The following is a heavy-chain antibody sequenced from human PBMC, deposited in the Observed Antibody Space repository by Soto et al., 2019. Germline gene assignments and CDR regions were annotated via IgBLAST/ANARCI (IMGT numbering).Heavy chain of an antibody. CDR1: GYTFTGYY. CDR3: ARDNVVVLAAIGYYYYYGMDV. V-gene: IGHV1-2*02. D-gene: IGHD2-2*02. CDR2: INPNSGGT. J-gene: IGHJ6*02. Sequence: QVQLVQSGAEVKKPGASVKVSCKASGYTFTGYYMHWVRQAPGQGLEWMGWINPNSGGTHYAQKFQGRGTMTRGTSISTAYMELSRLRSDDTAVYYCARDNVVVLAAIGYYYYYGMDVWGQGTTVTVSS.